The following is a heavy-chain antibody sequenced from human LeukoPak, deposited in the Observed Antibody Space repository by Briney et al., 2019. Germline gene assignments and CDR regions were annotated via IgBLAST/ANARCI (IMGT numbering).Heavy chain of an antibody. J-gene: IGHJ6*02. V-gene: IGHV3-48*03. Sequence: GGSLRLSCAASGFTFSSYEMNWVRQAPGKGLEWVSYVSSSGSTIYYADSVKGRFTISRDNAKNSLYLQMNSLRAEDTAVYYYARLGSGIGSYYYGMDVWGQGTTVTVSS. D-gene: IGHD3-10*01. CDR3: ARLGSGIGSYYYGMDV. CDR2: VSSSGSTI. CDR1: GFTFSSYE.